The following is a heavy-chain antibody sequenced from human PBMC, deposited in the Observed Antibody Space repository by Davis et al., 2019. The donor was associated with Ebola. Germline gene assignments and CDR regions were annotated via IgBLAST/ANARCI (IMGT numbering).Heavy chain of an antibody. Sequence: GESLKISCQGSGYSFTGYWIGWVRQMPGKGLDWMGIINPGDSDTRYSPSFQGQVTISVDKSISTAYLQWSSLKASDSAMYYCARHWPLRPVRPEHLDSWGQGTLVTVSS. CDR3: ARHWPLRPVRPEHLDS. J-gene: IGHJ4*02. CDR2: INPGDSDT. D-gene: IGHD6-6*01. CDR1: GYSFTGYW. V-gene: IGHV5-51*01.